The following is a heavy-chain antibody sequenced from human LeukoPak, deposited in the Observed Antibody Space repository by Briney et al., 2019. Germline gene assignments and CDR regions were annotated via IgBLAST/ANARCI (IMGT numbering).Heavy chain of an antibody. V-gene: IGHV1-2*02. D-gene: IGHD1-26*01. CDR1: GYTFTGYY. CDR2: INPNSGGT. CDR3: AKWELRSYYFDY. J-gene: IGHJ4*02. Sequence: ASVKVSCKASGYTFTGYYMHWVRQAPGQGLEWMGWINPNSGGTNYAQKFQGRVTMTRDTSTSTVYMELSSLRSEDTAVYYCAKWELRSYYFDYWGQGTLVTVSS.